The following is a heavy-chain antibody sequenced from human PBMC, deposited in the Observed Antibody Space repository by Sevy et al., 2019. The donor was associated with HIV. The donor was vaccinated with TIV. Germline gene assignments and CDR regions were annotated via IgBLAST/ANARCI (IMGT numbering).Heavy chain of an antibody. J-gene: IGHJ4*02. CDR2: ISSSSSYI. Sequence: GGSLRLSCAASGFTFSSYSMNWVRQAPGKGLEWVSSISSSSSYIYYADSVKGRFTISRDNAKNSLYLQMNSLRAEDTAVYYCARSDTAMVMGFDYWGQGTLVTVSS. D-gene: IGHD5-18*01. CDR1: GFTFSSYS. V-gene: IGHV3-21*01. CDR3: ARSDTAMVMGFDY.